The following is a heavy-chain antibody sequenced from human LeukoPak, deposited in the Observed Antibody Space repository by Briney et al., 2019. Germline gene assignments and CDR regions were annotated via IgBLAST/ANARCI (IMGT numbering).Heavy chain of an antibody. CDR1: GGSFSGYY. CDR3: ARHRVTTREGDFDY. CDR2: INHSGST. D-gene: IGHD1-14*01. J-gene: IGHJ4*02. V-gene: IGHV4-34*01. Sequence: MASETLSLTCAVYGGSFSGYYWSWIRQPPGKGLEWIGEINHSGSTNYNPSLKSRVTISVDTSKNQFSLKLSSVTAADTAVYYCARHRVTTREGDFDYWGQGTLVTVSS.